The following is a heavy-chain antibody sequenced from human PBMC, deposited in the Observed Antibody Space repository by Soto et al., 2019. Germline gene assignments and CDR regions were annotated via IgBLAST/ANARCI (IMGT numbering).Heavy chain of an antibody. CDR1: GGSMSENDYY. J-gene: IGHJ3*02. CDR2: IYDSWTT. V-gene: IGHV4-30-4*01. Sequence: QVQLQEAGPGLVRPSQTLSLTCTVAGGSMSENDYYWRWLRQSPGQGLQWIGYIYDSWTTSYSPSLRSRVTTSADTSRNQFSLKLPAVTAADAALDVGARGSVRGGFDIWGQGTLVTVSS. CDR3: ARGSVRGGFDI. D-gene: IGHD3-10*02.